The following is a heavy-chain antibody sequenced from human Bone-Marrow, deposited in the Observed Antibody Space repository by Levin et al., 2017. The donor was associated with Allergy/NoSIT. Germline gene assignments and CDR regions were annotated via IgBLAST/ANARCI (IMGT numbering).Heavy chain of an antibody. CDR3: ARAKLSGYDPYYFDY. V-gene: IGHV4-34*01. D-gene: IGHD5-12*01. Sequence: PSETLSLTCAVYGGSFSGYYWSWIRQPPGKGLEWIGEINHSGSTNYNPSLKSRVTISVDTSKNQFSLKLSSVTAADTAVYYCARAKLSGYDPYYFDYWGQGTLVTVSS. CDR1: GGSFSGYY. J-gene: IGHJ4*02. CDR2: INHSGST.